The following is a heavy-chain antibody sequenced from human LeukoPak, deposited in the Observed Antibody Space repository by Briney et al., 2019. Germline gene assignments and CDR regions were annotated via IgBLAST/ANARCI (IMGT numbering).Heavy chain of an antibody. D-gene: IGHD4-17*01. CDR1: GFTFSSYA. V-gene: IGHV3-23*01. Sequence: PGGSLRLSCAASGFTFSSYAMSWVRQAPGKGLEWVSAVSGSGGSTYYADSVKGRFTISRDNSKNTLYLQMNSLRAEDTAVYYCAKYRGYGDMYYFDYWGQGTLVTVSS. J-gene: IGHJ4*02. CDR3: AKYRGYGDMYYFDY. CDR2: VSGSGGST.